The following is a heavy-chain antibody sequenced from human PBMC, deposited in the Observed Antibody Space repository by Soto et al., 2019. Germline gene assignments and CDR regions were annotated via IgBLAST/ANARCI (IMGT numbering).Heavy chain of an antibody. Sequence: EVQLVESGGGLVQPGGSLRLSCAASGFTFRTYWMSWVRQVPGKGLEWVANINQDGSEKNYVDSVKGRFTISRDNARNSLYLQMSSLRAEDTALYYWARDGSTSCYSYDYHGMAVWGQGTTVTVSS. V-gene: IGHV3-7*05. CDR1: GFTFRTYW. J-gene: IGHJ6*02. CDR3: ARDGSTSCYSYDYHGMAV. D-gene: IGHD5-18*01. CDR2: INQDGSEK.